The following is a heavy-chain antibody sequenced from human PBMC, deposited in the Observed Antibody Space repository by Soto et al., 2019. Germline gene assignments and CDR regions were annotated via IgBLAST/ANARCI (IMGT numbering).Heavy chain of an antibody. V-gene: IGHV3-33*01. CDR3: ARDRRFLEWLDY. D-gene: IGHD3-3*01. CDR1: GFTFTSYV. J-gene: IGHJ4*02. CDR2: IWYDGSNK. Sequence: QMHLVESGGGVVQPGRSLTLSCVASGFTFTSYVIHWVRQAPGKGLEWVAVIWYDGSNKYYGDSVKGRFSISRDNSKNTVSLQMNRLSAEDTAVYYCARDRRFLEWLDYWGQGTLVSVTS.